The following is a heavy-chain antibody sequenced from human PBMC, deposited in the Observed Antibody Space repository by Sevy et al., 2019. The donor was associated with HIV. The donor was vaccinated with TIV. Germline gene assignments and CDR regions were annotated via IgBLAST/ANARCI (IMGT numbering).Heavy chain of an antibody. CDR1: GFTFGDYA. Sequence: GGCLRLSCTASGFTFGDYAMSWFRQAPGKGLEWVGFIRSKAYGGTTEYAASVKGRFTISRDDSKSIAYLQMNSLKTEDTAVYYCTRALGIAARWFDPWGQGTLVTVSS. V-gene: IGHV3-49*03. CDR2: IRSKAYGGTT. CDR3: TRALGIAARWFDP. J-gene: IGHJ5*02. D-gene: IGHD6-6*01.